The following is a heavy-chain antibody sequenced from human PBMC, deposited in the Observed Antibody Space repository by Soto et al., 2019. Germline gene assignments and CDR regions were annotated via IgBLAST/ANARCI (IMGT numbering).Heavy chain of an antibody. Sequence: SETLSLTCTVSGGSISSGDYYWSWIRQPPGKGLEWIGYIYYSGSTYYNPSLKSRVTISVDTSKNQFSLKLSSVTAADTAVYYCARGLDGSSGYYFDYWGQGTLVTVSS. J-gene: IGHJ4*02. V-gene: IGHV4-30-4*01. D-gene: IGHD3-22*01. CDR2: IYYSGST. CDR1: GGSISSGDYY. CDR3: ARGLDGSSGYYFDY.